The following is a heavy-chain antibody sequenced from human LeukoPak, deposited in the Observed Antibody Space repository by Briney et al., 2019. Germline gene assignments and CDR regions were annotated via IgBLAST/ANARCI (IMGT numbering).Heavy chain of an antibody. CDR3: ARELWCSGGNCYLNAFDI. J-gene: IGHJ3*02. D-gene: IGHD2-15*01. Sequence: ASVKVSCKTSGYTFTSYAIVGVRQAPGQGLEWMAYVSALNGKTRYAPKIQGRVTMTTDTSTSTAYMELRSLRSDDTAVYFCARELWCSGGNCYLNAFDIWGQGTMVTVSS. CDR1: GYTFTSYA. CDR2: VSALNGKT. V-gene: IGHV1-18*01.